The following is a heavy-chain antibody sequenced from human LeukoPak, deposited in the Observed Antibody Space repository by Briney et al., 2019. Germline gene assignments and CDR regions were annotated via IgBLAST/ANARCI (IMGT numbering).Heavy chain of an antibody. CDR3: ARDFTGGYTYGYPDY. Sequence: PGKSLRLSCAASGFPFSRYGMHWVRQAPGKGLEWVALIWFDGSKKYYVDSVKGRFTISRDNSKNTLSLQMNSLRAEDTAVYYCARDFTGGYTYGYPDYWGQGTLVTVSS. V-gene: IGHV3-33*08. CDR1: GFPFSRYG. D-gene: IGHD5-18*01. J-gene: IGHJ4*02. CDR2: IWFDGSKK.